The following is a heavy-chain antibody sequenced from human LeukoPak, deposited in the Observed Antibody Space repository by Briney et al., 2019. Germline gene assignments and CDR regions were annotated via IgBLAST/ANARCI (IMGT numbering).Heavy chain of an antibody. D-gene: IGHD3-22*01. CDR1: GFTFGDYA. CDR2: IRSKAYGGTT. Sequence: GGSLRLSCTASGFTFGDYAMGWFRQAPGKGLEWVGFIRSKAYGGTTEYAASVKGRFTISRDDSKSIAYLQMNSLKTEDTAVYYCTYYYDSSGYFDYWGQGTLVTVSS. J-gene: IGHJ4*02. V-gene: IGHV3-49*03. CDR3: TYYYDSSGYFDY.